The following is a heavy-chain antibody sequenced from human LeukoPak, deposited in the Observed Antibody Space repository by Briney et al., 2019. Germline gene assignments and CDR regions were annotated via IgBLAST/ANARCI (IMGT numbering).Heavy chain of an antibody. CDR2: IYAGGST. D-gene: IGHD3-10*01. V-gene: IGHV3-66*01. CDR1: GFTFSNNY. CDR3: SGSGSYYSDY. J-gene: IGHJ4*02. Sequence: PGGSLRLSCAASGFTFSNNYMSWVRQAPGKGLEWVSVIYAGGSTYYADSVKGRFTSSRDNSENTLYLQMNSLRAEDTAVYYCSGSGSYYSDYWGRGTLVTVSS.